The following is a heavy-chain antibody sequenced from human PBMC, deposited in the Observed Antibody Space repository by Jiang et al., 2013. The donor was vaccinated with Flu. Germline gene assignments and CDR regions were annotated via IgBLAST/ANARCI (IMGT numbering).Heavy chain of an antibody. D-gene: IGHD3-22*01. V-gene: IGHV1-3*01. Sequence: TSYAMHWVRQAPGQRLEWMGWINAGNGNTKYSQKFQGRVTITRDTSASTAYMELSSLRSEDTAVYYCARAGGSSGSNWFDPWGQGTLVTVSS. J-gene: IGHJ5*02. CDR2: INAGNGNT. CDR1: TSYA. CDR3: ARAGGSSGSNWFDP.